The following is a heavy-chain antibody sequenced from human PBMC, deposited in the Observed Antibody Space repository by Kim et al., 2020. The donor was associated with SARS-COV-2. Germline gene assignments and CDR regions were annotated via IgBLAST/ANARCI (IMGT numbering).Heavy chain of an antibody. CDR2: ISGNGGST. Sequence: GGSLRLSCAASGFTFSTYAMNWVRQAPGKGLEWVSGISGNGGSTYYADSVRGRFTISRDNSKNTLYLQMNSLRTEDTAAYYCAKGTGTMGRGTKVDFWG. CDR1: GFTFSTYA. D-gene: IGHD3-10*01. CDR3: AKGTGTMGRGTKVDF. J-gene: IGHJ4*01. V-gene: IGHV3-23*01.